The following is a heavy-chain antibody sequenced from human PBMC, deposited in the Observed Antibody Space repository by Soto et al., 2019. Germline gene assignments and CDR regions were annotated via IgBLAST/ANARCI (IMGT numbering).Heavy chain of an antibody. CDR3: AKDPIRNSPYYYYYYMDV. D-gene: IGHD4-4*01. Sequence: GGSLRLSCAASGFTFSSYAMSWVRQAPGKGLEWVSAISGSGGSTYYADSVKGRFTISRDNSKNTLYLQMNSLRAEDTAVYYCAKDPIRNSPYYYYYYMDVWGKGTTVTVSS. J-gene: IGHJ6*03. CDR1: GFTFSSYA. V-gene: IGHV3-23*01. CDR2: ISGSGGST.